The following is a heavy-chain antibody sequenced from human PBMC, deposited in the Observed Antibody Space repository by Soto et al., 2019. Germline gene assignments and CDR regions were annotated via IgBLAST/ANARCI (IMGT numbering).Heavy chain of an antibody. CDR2: IYYSGST. CDR1: GGSISSSSYY. CDR3: ARRAVGTFDY. Sequence: QLQLQESGPGLVKPSETLSLTCTVSGGSISSSSYYWGWIRQPPGKGLEWIGSIYYSGSTYYNPSRKSRVTISVDTSKNQFSLKLSSVTAADTAVYYCARRAVGTFDYWGQGTLVTVSS. J-gene: IGHJ4*02. D-gene: IGHD6-19*01. V-gene: IGHV4-39*01.